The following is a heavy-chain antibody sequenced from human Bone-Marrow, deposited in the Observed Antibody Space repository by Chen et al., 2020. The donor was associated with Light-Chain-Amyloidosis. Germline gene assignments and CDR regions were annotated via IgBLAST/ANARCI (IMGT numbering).Heavy chain of an antibody. V-gene: IGHV3-53*01. Sequence: EVQVVESGGDLIQPGGSLRLSCAASGFAVGTNHMSWVRQPPGKGLEWISGVDGGGKIAYADSVKGRFTISRDKSNNTVDLQMNSLRADDTAVYYCARGERLRSMDVWGQGTTVAVSS. CDR1: GFAVGTNH. J-gene: IGHJ6*02. CDR3: ARGERLRSMDV. D-gene: IGHD5-12*01. CDR2: VDGGGKI.